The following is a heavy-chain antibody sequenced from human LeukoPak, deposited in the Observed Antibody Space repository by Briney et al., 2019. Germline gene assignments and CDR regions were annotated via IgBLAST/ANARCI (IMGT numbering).Heavy chain of an antibody. V-gene: IGHV1-2*02. Sequence: ASVMVSCKTAGYTFTGYYMHWLRQAPGQGVVWMGWINPKSGGTTCAQKFQGRVTITRATSISTAYMELSRLRSDDAAVYYCARDDQQLLSYPFDPWGQGTLVTVSS. D-gene: IGHD2-2*01. CDR1: GYTFTGYY. CDR2: INPKSGGT. J-gene: IGHJ5*02. CDR3: ARDDQQLLSYPFDP.